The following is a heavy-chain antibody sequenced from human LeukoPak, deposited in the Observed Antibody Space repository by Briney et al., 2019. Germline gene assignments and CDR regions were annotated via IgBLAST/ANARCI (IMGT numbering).Heavy chain of an antibody. D-gene: IGHD3-22*01. Sequence: SQTLSLTCAISGDSVSSNSAAWNWIRQSPSRGLEWLGRTYYRSKWYNDCAVSVKSRITINPDTSKNQFSLQLNSVTPEDTAVYYCARAGVYYDSSGYYYYYYYMDVWGKGTTVTVSS. CDR2: TYYRSKWYN. V-gene: IGHV6-1*01. CDR1: GDSVSSNSAA. J-gene: IGHJ6*03. CDR3: ARAGVYYDSSGYYYYYYYMDV.